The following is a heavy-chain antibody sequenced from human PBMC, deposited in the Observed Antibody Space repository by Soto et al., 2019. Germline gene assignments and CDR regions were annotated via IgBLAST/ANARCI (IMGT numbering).Heavy chain of an antibody. CDR1: GDSVSSNSAA. D-gene: IGHD3-10*01. V-gene: IGHV6-1*01. Sequence: SQTLSLTCVISGDSVSSNSAAWNWIRQSPSRGLEWLGRTYYRSKWYNDYAVSVKSRITIDPDTSKNQFSLQLNSVTPEDTAVYYCARAVLRFGGYGAVSGMDVWGQGTTVTVSS. CDR2: TYYRSKWYN. J-gene: IGHJ6*02. CDR3: ARAVLRFGGYGAVSGMDV.